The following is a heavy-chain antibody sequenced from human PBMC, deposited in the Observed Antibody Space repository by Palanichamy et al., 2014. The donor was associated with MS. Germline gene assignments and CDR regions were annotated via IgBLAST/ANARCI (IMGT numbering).Heavy chain of an antibody. CDR2: IFHSGST. CDR3: ARDYCSVTNCYITDVFDF. D-gene: IGHD2-2*02. J-gene: IGHJ3*01. Sequence: QVLLQESGPGLVKPSETLSLTCSVSGSSISSGYYWGWIRQPPGKGLEWIGSIFHSGSTYYNPSLKSRVTILVDTSKNQFSLMLTSVTAADTAVYYCARDYCSVTNCYITDVFDFWGQGTLVTVSS. V-gene: IGHV4-38-2*02. CDR1: GSSISSGYY.